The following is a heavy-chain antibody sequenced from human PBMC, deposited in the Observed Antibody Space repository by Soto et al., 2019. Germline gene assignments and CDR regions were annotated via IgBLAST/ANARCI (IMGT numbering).Heavy chain of an antibody. Sequence: GGSLRLSCAASGFTFSSYAMSWVRQAPGKGLEWVSAISGSGGSTYYADSVKGRFTISRDNSKNTLYLQMNSLRAEDTAVYYCAKDGPYYYDSSGYYLSFDYWGQGTLVTVSS. J-gene: IGHJ4*02. V-gene: IGHV3-23*01. CDR2: ISGSGGST. D-gene: IGHD3-22*01. CDR1: GFTFSSYA. CDR3: AKDGPYYYDSSGYYLSFDY.